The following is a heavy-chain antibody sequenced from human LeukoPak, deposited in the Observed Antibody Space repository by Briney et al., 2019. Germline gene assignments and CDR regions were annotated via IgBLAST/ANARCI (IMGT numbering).Heavy chain of an antibody. CDR3: ARARNYYDSSDYYYEGDAFDI. CDR1: GGSMSSYH. D-gene: IGHD3-22*01. V-gene: IGHV4-59*01. Sequence: SETLSLTCTVSGGSMSSYHWSWIRQPPGKGLECIGYIYYSGSTHYNPSLKSRVTISVDTSKNQFSLKLSSVTAADTAVYFCARARNYYDSSDYYYEGDAFDIWGQGTMVTVSS. CDR2: IYYSGST. J-gene: IGHJ3*02.